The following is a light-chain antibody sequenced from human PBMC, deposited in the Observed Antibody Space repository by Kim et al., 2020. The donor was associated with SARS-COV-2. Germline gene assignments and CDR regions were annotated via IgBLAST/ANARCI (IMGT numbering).Light chain of an antibody. Sequence: QSVLTQPTSVSGAPGQRVTISCTGSSSNIGAGYDVHWYQQLPGTAPKLLIYGNSNRPSGVPDRFSGSKSGTSASLAITGLQAEDEAYYYFQSYDSSLSGVVFGGGTQLTVL. CDR3: QSYDSSLSGVV. J-gene: IGLJ2*01. V-gene: IGLV1-40*01. CDR1: SSNIGAGYD. CDR2: GNS.